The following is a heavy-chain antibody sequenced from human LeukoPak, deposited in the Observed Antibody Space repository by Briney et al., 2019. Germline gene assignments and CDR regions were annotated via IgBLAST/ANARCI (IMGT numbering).Heavy chain of an antibody. CDR3: AKDRGSGYSYGPDY. D-gene: IGHD5-18*01. CDR1: GFTFSSYG. CDR2: ISYDGSNK. V-gene: IGHV3-30*18. Sequence: GGSLRLSCAASGFTFSSYGMHRVRQAPGKGLEWVAVISYDGSNKYYADSVKGRFTISRDNSKNTLYLQMNSLRAEDTAVYYCAKDRGSGYSYGPDYWGQGTLVTVSS. J-gene: IGHJ4*02.